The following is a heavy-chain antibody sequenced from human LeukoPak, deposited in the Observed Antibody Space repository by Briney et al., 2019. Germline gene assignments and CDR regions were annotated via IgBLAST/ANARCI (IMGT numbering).Heavy chain of an antibody. CDR1: GFTFSSYG. CDR3: VRLRRNNDRSGYYYYYDY. V-gene: IGHV3-33*01. CDR2: IWYDGSNK. J-gene: IGHJ4*02. Sequence: PGGSLRLSCAASGFTFSSYGMHWVRQAPGKGLEWVAVIWYDGSNKYYADSVKGRFTISRDDARDSLFLQMNSLRAEDTAVYFCVRLRRNNDRSGYYYYYDYWGQGTLVTVSS. D-gene: IGHD3-22*01.